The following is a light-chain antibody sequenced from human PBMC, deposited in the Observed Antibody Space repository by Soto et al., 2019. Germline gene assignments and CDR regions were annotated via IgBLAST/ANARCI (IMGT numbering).Light chain of an antibody. CDR3: QQRANWPPKVT. CDR2: AAS. V-gene: IGKV3-11*01. J-gene: IGKJ4*01. Sequence: EIVLTQSPATLSLSPGERATLSCRASQSVGSYLAWYRQKPGQAPRLLIYAASNRATGIPARFSGSGSGTDFTLTISSLEPEDVAVYYCQQRANWPPKVTFGGGTKVQIK. CDR1: QSVGSY.